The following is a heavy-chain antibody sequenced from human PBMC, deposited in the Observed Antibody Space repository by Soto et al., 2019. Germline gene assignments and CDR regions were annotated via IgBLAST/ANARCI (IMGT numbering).Heavy chain of an antibody. J-gene: IGHJ6*02. D-gene: IGHD6-19*01. CDR2: IIPIFGTV. V-gene: IGHV1-69*12. CDR3: ANGAVAGTPTSYYYYGMDV. CDR1: GGTFRTYA. Sequence: QVQLLQSGAEVKKPGSSVRVSCEASGGTFRTYAISWVRQAPGQGLEWMGEIIPIFGTVNYAQKFQGRVKITADESTTTVYMDLRSLRSEDTAVYYCANGAVAGTPTSYYYYGMDVWGQGTTVTVSS.